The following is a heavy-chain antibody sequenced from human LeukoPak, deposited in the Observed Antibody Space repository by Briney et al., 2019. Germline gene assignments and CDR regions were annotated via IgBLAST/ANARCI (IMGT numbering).Heavy chain of an antibody. Sequence: SCKASGGTFSSSSYYWGWIRQPPGKGLEWIGSIYYSGSTYYNPSLKSRVTISVDTSKNQFSLKLSSVTAADTAVYYCARHRVVVAATLRRVTSWFDPWGQGTLVTVSS. J-gene: IGHJ5*02. V-gene: IGHV4-39*01. CDR3: ARHRVVVAATLRRVTSWFDP. CDR1: GGTFSSSSYY. D-gene: IGHD2-15*01. CDR2: IYYSGST.